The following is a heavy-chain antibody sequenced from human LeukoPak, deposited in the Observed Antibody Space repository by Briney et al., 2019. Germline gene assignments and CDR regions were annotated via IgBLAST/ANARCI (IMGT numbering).Heavy chain of an antibody. J-gene: IGHJ4*02. CDR2: ISCSSSYI. CDR3: ARERQYQSRGFDY. Sequence: GGSLRLSCAASGFTFSSYSMNWVRQAPGKGLEWVSSISCSSSYIYYADSVKGRFTTSRDNAKNSLYLQMNSLRAEDTAVYYCARERQYQSRGFDYWGQGTLVTVSS. CDR1: GFTFSSYS. D-gene: IGHD2-2*01. V-gene: IGHV3-21*01.